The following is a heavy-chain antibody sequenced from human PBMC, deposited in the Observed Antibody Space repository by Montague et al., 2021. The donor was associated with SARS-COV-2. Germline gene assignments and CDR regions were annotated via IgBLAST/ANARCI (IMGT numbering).Heavy chain of an antibody. D-gene: IGHD6-13*01. CDR1: GFSFNSYD. V-gene: IGHV3-13*01. Sequence: SLRLSCAASGFSFNSYDMHWVRQLPGGGLQWVSAIDTGSVSYYADSVEARFVVSRENARNSLYLQMNNLGAGDTAVYYCARTKTATGNFYGLDVWGQGTTVIVS. CDR2: IDTGSVS. J-gene: IGHJ6*02. CDR3: ARTKTATGNFYGLDV.